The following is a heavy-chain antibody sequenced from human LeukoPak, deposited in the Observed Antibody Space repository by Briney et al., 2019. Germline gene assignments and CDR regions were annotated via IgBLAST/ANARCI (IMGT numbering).Heavy chain of an antibody. CDR2: IRQDGGEK. D-gene: IGHD6-13*01. Sequence: GGSLRLSCAVSGFTFTDYWMNWVRQAPGKGLEWVASIRQDGGEKSYVDSVKGRFTISRDNTRSSLYLQINSLRAEDTAVYYCARDGTAAGLYFDLWGQGTLVTVSS. V-gene: IGHV3-7*01. J-gene: IGHJ4*01. CDR1: GFTFTDYW. CDR3: ARDGTAAGLYFDL.